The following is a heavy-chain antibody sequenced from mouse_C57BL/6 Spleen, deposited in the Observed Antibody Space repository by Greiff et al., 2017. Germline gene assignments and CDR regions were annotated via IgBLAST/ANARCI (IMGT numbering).Heavy chain of an antibody. CDR2: ISYDGSN. CDR3: ASRVVDYDGFAY. Sequence: LEESGPGLVKPSQSLSLTCSVTGYSITSGYYWNWIRQFPGNKLEWMGYISYDGSNNYNPSLKNRISITRDTSKNQFFLKLNSVTTEDTATYYCASRVVDYDGFAYWGQGTLVTVSA. J-gene: IGHJ3*01. V-gene: IGHV3-6*01. CDR1: GYSITSGYY. D-gene: IGHD2-4*01.